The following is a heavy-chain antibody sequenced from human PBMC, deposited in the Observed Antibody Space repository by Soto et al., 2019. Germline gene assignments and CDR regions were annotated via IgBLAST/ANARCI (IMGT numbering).Heavy chain of an antibody. V-gene: IGHV4-31*03. J-gene: IGHJ3*01. CDR3: ARARLRAVYAFDV. CDR1: GVSITSGAYY. CDR2: IYYNGNT. D-gene: IGHD4-17*01. Sequence: QVQLQESGPGLVKPSQTLSLTCTLSGVSITSGAYYWTWVRQHPGKGLEWIGYIYYNGNTYFSPSLKSRLTISIDTSKNQFSLKLSSVTAADTAMYYCARARLRAVYAFDVWGQGTMVTVSS.